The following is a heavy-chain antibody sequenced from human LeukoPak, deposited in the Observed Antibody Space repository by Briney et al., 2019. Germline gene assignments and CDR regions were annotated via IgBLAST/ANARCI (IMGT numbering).Heavy chain of an antibody. V-gene: IGHV1-3*01. Sequence: ASVKVPCKASGYTFTSYATHWVRQAPGQRLEWMGWINAGNGNTKYSQKFQGRVTITRDTSASTAYMELSSLRSEDTAVYYCARAAGGYYFDYWGQGTLVTVSS. CDR3: ARAAGGYYFDY. CDR2: INAGNGNT. J-gene: IGHJ4*02. CDR1: GYTFTSYA.